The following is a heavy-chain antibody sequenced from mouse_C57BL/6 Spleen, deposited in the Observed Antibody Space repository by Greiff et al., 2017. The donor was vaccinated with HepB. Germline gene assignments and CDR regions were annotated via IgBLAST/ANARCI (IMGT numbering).Heavy chain of an antibody. CDR3: AGGTYYSNQYYFDY. D-gene: IGHD2-5*01. V-gene: IGHV1-64*01. Sequence: QVQLQQPGAELVKPGASVKLSCKASGYTFTSYWMHWVKQRPGQGLEWIGMIHPNSGSTNYNEKFKGKATLTVDKSSSTAYMQLSSLTSEDSAVYYCAGGTYYSNQYYFDYWGQGTTLRVAS. CDR2: IHPNSGST. J-gene: IGHJ2*01. CDR1: GYTFTSYW.